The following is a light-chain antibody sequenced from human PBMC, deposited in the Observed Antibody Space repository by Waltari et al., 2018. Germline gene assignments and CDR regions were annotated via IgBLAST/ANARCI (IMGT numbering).Light chain of an antibody. CDR1: SSVIGSYHL. CDR2: EVT. J-gene: IGLJ3*02. Sequence: QSALTQPASVSGSPGQSITISCTGNSSVIGSYHLISGYQHLPGKAPKVRIYEVTKRPSGVSNRFSGSKSGNTASLTISGVQAEDEGHYYCCSYAGSGTWVFGGGTKLTVL. V-gene: IGLV2-23*02. CDR3: CSYAGSGTWV.